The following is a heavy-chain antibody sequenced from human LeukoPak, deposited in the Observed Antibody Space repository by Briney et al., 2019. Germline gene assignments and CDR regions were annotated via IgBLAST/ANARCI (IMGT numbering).Heavy chain of an antibody. CDR3: AKDPGDTTVTTGD. Sequence: PGRSLRLSCAASGFTFSSYGMHWVRQAPGKGLEWVAVISYDGNNKDYADSVKGRFTISRDNSKTTVSLQMNSLRAEDTAVYYCAKDPGDTTVTTGDWGQGTLVTVSS. CDR1: GFTFSSYG. D-gene: IGHD4-17*01. CDR2: ISYDGNNK. J-gene: IGHJ4*02. V-gene: IGHV3-30*18.